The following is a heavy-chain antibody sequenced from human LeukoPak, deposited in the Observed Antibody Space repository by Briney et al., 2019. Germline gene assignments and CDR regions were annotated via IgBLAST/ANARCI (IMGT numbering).Heavy chain of an antibody. CDR2: IYDSGST. D-gene: IGHD5-12*01. CDR1: GSSISNYY. Sequence: SETLSLTCTVSGSSISNYYWTWIRQPAGKGLEWIGNIYDSGSTHYNPSLESRVTISVDTSKNQFSLKLNSVTAADTAVYYCATHSRAGSGGSENAFEIWGQGTMVTVSS. V-gene: IGHV4-59*04. J-gene: IGHJ3*02. CDR3: ATHSRAGSGGSENAFEI.